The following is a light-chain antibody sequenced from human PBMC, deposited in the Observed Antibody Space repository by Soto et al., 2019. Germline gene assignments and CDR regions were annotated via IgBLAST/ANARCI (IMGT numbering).Light chain of an antibody. CDR2: RAS. V-gene: IGKV3-15*01. CDR3: HQYSNWPPWT. Sequence: EIVMTQSPATLSVSPGERATLSCRASQSLSGNLAWYQQKPGQAPMLLIYRASTRATGVPARFSASGSGTEFTLTISSLQSEDSAVYYCHQYSNWPPWTFGPGTKVEIK. J-gene: IGKJ1*01. CDR1: QSLSGN.